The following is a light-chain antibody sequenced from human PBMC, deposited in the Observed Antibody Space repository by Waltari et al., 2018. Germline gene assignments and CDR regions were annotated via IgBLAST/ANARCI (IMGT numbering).Light chain of an antibody. CDR3: QAWGTGIPWV. V-gene: IGLV4-69*02. CDR2: VNANGGY. CDR1: SAHSSHA. Sequence: QLLLTQSPSASASLGTSVKLTCTLPSAHSSHAIAWHQQLPGKGPRFLLKVNANGGYNKGDGIPDRFSGSSSGAERCLTISSLQPEDEADYYCQAWGTGIPWVFGGGTKLTVL. J-gene: IGLJ3*02.